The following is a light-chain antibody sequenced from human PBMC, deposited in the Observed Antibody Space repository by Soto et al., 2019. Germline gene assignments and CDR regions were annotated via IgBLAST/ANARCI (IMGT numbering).Light chain of an antibody. CDR3: ATWDTSLSAVV. J-gene: IGLJ3*02. CDR1: TSNIGFNY. Sequence: QSVLTQPPSVSAAPGQKVTISCSGNTSNIGFNYVSWFQQLPGTAPKLLIYDSNKRPSEIPDRFSASKSDTSATLDITGLQTGDEADYHCATWDTSLSAVVFGGGTQLTVL. CDR2: DSN. V-gene: IGLV1-51*01.